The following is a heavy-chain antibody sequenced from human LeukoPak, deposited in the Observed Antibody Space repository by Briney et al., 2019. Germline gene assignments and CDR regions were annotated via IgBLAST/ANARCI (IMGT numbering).Heavy chain of an antibody. CDR3: ARQTGSGLFILP. D-gene: IGHD3/OR15-3a*01. CDR2: IYYSGNT. Sequence: SETLSLTCTVSGVSISSSNSYWGWIRQPPGKGLEWIGSIYYSGNTYYNASLKSQVSISTDTSKNQFSLRLTSVTAADTAVYYCARQTGSGLFILPGGQGTLVTVSS. CDR1: GVSISSSNSY. J-gene: IGHJ4*02. V-gene: IGHV4-39*01.